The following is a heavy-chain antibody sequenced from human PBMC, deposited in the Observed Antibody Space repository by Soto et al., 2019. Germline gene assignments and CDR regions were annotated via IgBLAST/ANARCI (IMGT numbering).Heavy chain of an antibody. CDR3: ARGYCSEGKCYPFDY. CDR1: AHTFTSMQ. Sequence: ASVKVSCKASAHTFTSMQIHWVRQAPGQGLEWMGIINPAGGRTTYAQKFQGKVTMTRDTSTSTVYMELSSLRSEDTAVYYCARGYCSEGKCYPFDYWGQGTLVTVSS. CDR2: INPAGGRT. J-gene: IGHJ4*02. V-gene: IGHV1-46*01. D-gene: IGHD2-15*01.